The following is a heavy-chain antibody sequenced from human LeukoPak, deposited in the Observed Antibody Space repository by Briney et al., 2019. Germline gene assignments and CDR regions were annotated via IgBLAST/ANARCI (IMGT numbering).Heavy chain of an antibody. CDR3: AELGITMIGGV. CDR2: ISSSGSTI. V-gene: IGHV3-48*03. J-gene: IGHJ6*04. Sequence: GGSLRLSCAASGFTFSSYEMNWVRQAPGKGLEWVSYISSSGSTIYYADSVKGRFTISRDNAKNSLYLQMNSLRAEDTAVYYCAELGITMIGGVWGKGSTVTVSS. D-gene: IGHD3-10*02. CDR1: GFTFSSYE.